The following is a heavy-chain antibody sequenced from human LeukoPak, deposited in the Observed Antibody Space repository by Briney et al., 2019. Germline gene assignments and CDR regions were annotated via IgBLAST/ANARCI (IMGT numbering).Heavy chain of an antibody. D-gene: IGHD3-3*01. V-gene: IGHV3-30*18. CDR1: GFTFSSYG. J-gene: IGHJ4*02. CDR2: ISYDGSNK. Sequence: GGSLRLSCAASGFTFSSYGMHWVRQAPGKGLEWVAVISYDGSNKYYADSVKGRFTISRGNSKNTLYLQMNSLRAEDTAVYYCAKDLITTTRQVWGQGTLVTVSS. CDR3: AKDLITTTRQV.